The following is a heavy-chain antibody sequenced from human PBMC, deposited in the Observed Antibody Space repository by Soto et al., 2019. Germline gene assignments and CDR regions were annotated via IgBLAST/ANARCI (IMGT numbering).Heavy chain of an antibody. D-gene: IGHD3-22*01. CDR1: GDSIRNSRFH. CDR3: ARDFFDSSDYTPNWFDT. J-gene: IGHJ5*02. V-gene: IGHV4-39*01. Sequence: SGTLALTCSVSGDSIRNSRFHRAGIRQPPGEGLEWIGSIYHTGNAYYNPSLKSRVTISVDTSKNQFSLKLTSVTDADAALYYCARDFFDSSDYTPNWFDTWGQGTLVTVSS. CDR2: IYHTGNA.